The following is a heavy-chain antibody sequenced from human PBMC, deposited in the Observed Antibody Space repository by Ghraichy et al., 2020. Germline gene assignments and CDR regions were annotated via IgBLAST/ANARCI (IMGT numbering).Heavy chain of an antibody. J-gene: IGHJ6*02. CDR1: GVTFNIYA. CDR3: AKDVRETFGYGLYGMDV. D-gene: IGHD5-18*01. V-gene: IGHV3-23*01. Sequence: GGSLRLSCAASGVTFNIYAMSWVRQAPGKGLEWVSGITYIDSTTYYANSVKGRFTISRDNSNNTVSLQMNSLRAEDTAVYYCAKDVRETFGYGLYGMDVWGQGTTVTASS. CDR2: ITYIDSTT.